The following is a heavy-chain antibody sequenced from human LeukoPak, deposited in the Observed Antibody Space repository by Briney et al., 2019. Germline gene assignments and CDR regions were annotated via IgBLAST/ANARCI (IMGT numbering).Heavy chain of an antibody. D-gene: IGHD3-16*01. V-gene: IGHV3-23*01. J-gene: IGHJ4*02. CDR1: GFILRDYA. CDR2: LRGDGET. Sequence: GGCLRLSCVASGFILRDYAMRWVRQTPAGGLEWVSSLRGDGETFYTDSVKGRFTLSRDHSRNTVYLQLSNLRVEDTAVYYCAKASWVSSADAVLWGQGTLVTVS. CDR3: AKASWVSSADAVL.